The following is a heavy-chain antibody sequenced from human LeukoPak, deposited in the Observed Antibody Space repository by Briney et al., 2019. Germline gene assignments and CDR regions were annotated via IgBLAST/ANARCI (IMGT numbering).Heavy chain of an antibody. D-gene: IGHD6-19*01. CDR1: GFTFSNAW. V-gene: IGHV3-15*01. CDR2: IKSKTAGGTT. J-gene: IGHJ3*02. CDR3: ARVPYFSIAVAGTGGAFDI. Sequence: PGGSLRLSCAASGFTFSNAWMSWVRQAPGKGLEWVGRIKSKTAGGTTDYAAPVQGRFTISRDDSKNTLYLQMNSLKTEDTAVYYCARVPYFSIAVAGTGGAFDIWGQGTMVTVSS.